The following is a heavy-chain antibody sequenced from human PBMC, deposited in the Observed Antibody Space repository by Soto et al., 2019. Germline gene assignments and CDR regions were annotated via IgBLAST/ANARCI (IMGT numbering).Heavy chain of an antibody. CDR3: ARVRSRQWLVLTDDAFDI. CDR2: IIPILGIA. D-gene: IGHD6-19*01. J-gene: IGHJ3*02. Sequence: GASVKVSCKASGGTFSSYTISWVRQAPGQGLEWMGRIIPILGIANYAQKFQGRVTITADKSTSTAYMELSSLRSEDTAVYYCARVRSRQWLVLTDDAFDIWGQGTMVTVSS. V-gene: IGHV1-69*02. CDR1: GGTFSSYT.